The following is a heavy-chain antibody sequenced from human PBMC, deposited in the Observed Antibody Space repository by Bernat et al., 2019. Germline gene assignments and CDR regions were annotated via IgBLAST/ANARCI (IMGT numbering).Heavy chain of an antibody. CDR1: GFTVSSNY. Sequence: VQLVETGGGLIQPGGSLRLSCAASGFTVSSNYMSWVRQAPGKGLEWVAVISYDGSNKYYADSVKGRFTISRDNSKNTLYLQMNSLRAEDTAVYYCAKDLERWLRTFNFFDPWGQGTLVTVSS. V-gene: IGHV3-30*18. CDR3: AKDLERWLRTFNFFDP. D-gene: IGHD5-12*01. CDR2: ISYDGSNK. J-gene: IGHJ5*02.